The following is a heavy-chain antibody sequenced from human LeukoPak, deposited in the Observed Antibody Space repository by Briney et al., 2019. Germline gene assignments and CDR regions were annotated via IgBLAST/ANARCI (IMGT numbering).Heavy chain of an antibody. Sequence: GGSLRLSCTASGFSFREHWMSWVRQAPGKGLEWVGKIKEDGNEDYYVDSVEGRFVIFRDNAKNSLYLQMHSLRAEDTAVYYCTRGDRGYAESLYWGRGTLVTVSS. CDR2: IKEDGNED. CDR1: GFSFREHW. CDR3: TRGDRGYAESLY. J-gene: IGHJ4*02. D-gene: IGHD5-12*01. V-gene: IGHV3-7*02.